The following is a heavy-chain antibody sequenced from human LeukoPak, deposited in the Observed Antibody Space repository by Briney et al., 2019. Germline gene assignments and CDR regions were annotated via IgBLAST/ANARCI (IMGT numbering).Heavy chain of an antibody. CDR2: ISYDGSNK. CDR3: ARADRSSWAFDY. CDR1: GFTFSSYA. V-gene: IGHV3-30*04. Sequence: GGSLRLSCAASGFTFSSYAMHWVRQAPGKGLEWVAVISYDGSNKYYADSVKGRFTISRDNSKNTLYLQMNSLRAEDTAVYYCARADRSSWAFDYWGQGTLVTVSS. J-gene: IGHJ4*02. D-gene: IGHD6-13*01.